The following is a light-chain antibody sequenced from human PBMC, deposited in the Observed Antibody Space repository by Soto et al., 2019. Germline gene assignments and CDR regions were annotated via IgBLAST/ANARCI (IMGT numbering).Light chain of an antibody. CDR2: KAS. CDR3: QHYNSYSEA. J-gene: IGKJ1*01. V-gene: IGKV1-5*03. CDR1: QGISSY. Sequence: DIQLTQSPSFLSASVGDRATITCRASQGISSYLAWYQQKPGKAPKLLIYKASSLESGVPSRFSGGGSGTEFTLTISSLQPDDFATYYCQHYNSYSEAFGQGTKVDIK.